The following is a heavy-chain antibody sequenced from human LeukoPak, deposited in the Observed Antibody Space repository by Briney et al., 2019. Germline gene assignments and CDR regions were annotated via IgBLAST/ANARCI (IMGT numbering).Heavy chain of an antibody. D-gene: IGHD2-15*01. CDR3: ARGYCTGGSCYLKFDY. V-gene: IGHV4-34*01. J-gene: IGHJ4*02. Sequence: PSETLSLTCAVYGGSFSVYYWSWIRQPPGKGLEWIVEINHSGRTNYNPSLKSRVTISVDTSKNQFSLKLTSVTAADTAVYYCARGYCTGGSCYLKFDYWGQGTLVTFSS. CDR1: GGSFSVYY. CDR2: INHSGRT.